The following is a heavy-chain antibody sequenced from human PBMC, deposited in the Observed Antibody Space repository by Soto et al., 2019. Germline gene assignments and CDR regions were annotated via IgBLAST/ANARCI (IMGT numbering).Heavy chain of an antibody. CDR1: GFSFSSYW. J-gene: IGHJ3*02. Sequence: GGSLRLSCAASGFSFSSYWMHWVRQAPGKGLVWVSRINSDGSSTTYADSVKGRFTISRDNAKNTLYVQMNRLRAEDTAVYYCESVYSRRAYNAFDNWGQERML. D-gene: IGHD6-13*01. V-gene: IGHV3-74*01. CDR2: INSDGSST. CDR3: ESVYSRRAYNAFDN.